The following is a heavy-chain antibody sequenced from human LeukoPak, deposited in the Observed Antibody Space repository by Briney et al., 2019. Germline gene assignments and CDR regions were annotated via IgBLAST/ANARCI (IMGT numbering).Heavy chain of an antibody. V-gene: IGHV4-34*01. Sequence: SETLSLTCAVYGGSFSGYYWGWIRQPPGKGLEWIGSIYYSGSTYYNPSLKSRVTISVDTSKNQFSLKLSSVTAADTAVYYCARLDYDSSGYYLLYAFDIWGQGTMVTVSS. J-gene: IGHJ3*02. CDR2: IYYSGST. CDR3: ARLDYDSSGYYLLYAFDI. CDR1: GGSFSGYY. D-gene: IGHD3-22*01.